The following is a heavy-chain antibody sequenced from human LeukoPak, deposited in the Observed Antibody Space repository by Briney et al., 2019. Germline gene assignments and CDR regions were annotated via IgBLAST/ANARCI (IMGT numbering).Heavy chain of an antibody. D-gene: IGHD5-18*01. CDR2: IYNSGST. V-gene: IGHV4-59*08. CDR1: GGSISSYY. CDR3: ARQCRYSYGFYYYYMDV. Sequence: SETLSLTCTVSGGSISSYYCSWIRQPPGKGLEWIGYIYNSGSTSYNPSLKSRVTISIDTSKNQFSLKLTSVTAADTAVYYCARQCRYSYGFYYYYMDVWGKGTTVTVSS. J-gene: IGHJ6*03.